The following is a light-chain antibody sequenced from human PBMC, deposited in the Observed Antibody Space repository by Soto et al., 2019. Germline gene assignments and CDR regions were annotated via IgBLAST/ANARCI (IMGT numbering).Light chain of an antibody. CDR3: RHFNDWSSWT. V-gene: IGKV3-15*01. Sequence: EIVLTQSPVTLSLSPGERATLSCKASQSVIRTLAWYQQKPGQAPRHLIYGASTRATGVPARFSGGGSGREFTLTIISLQSEDFAAYYCRHFNDWSSWTFGQGTKVDIK. J-gene: IGKJ1*01. CDR2: GAS. CDR1: QSVIRT.